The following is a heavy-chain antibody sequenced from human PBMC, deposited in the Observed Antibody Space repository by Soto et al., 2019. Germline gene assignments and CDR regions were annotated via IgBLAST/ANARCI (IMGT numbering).Heavy chain of an antibody. CDR3: ARERDYGSGSYSYYYYYMDV. V-gene: IGHV1-69*08. CDR1: GGTFSSYT. Sequence: QVQLVQSGAEVKKPGSSVKVSCKASGGTFSSYTISWVRQAPGQGLEWMGRIIPILGIANYAQKFQGRVTITADKATSTAYMELSSLRSEDTDVYYCARERDYGSGSYSYYYYYMDVWGKGTTVTVSS. J-gene: IGHJ6*03. CDR2: IIPILGIA. D-gene: IGHD3-10*01.